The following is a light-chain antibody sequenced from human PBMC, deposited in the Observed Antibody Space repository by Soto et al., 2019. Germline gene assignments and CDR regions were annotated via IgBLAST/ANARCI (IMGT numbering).Light chain of an antibody. CDR1: QSVSTY. Sequence: EIVLTQSPATLSVSAGEGATLSCRASQSVSTYLAWYQQKPGQAPRLLIYDTSNRATGIPARFSGSGSGTDFTLNISGLEPEDMAVYFCQERSTWRRTFGQGTKVDIK. V-gene: IGKV3-11*01. CDR3: QERSTWRRT. CDR2: DTS. J-gene: IGKJ1*01.